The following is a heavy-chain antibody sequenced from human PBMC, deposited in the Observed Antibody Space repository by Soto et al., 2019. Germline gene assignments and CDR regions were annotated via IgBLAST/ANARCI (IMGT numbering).Heavy chain of an antibody. D-gene: IGHD4-17*01. CDR3: ARLDYGDYSWFDP. J-gene: IGHJ5*02. Sequence: QVQLVQSGAEVKKPGSSVKVSCKASGGTFSTYTLSWVRQAPGQGLEWMGRIVPILRLANYTQKFQGRVTITADRTTSTVYMELHSLRSEDSAVYYSARLDYGDYSWFDPWGQGTLVTVSS. CDR2: IVPILRLA. CDR1: GGTFSTYT. V-gene: IGHV1-69*02.